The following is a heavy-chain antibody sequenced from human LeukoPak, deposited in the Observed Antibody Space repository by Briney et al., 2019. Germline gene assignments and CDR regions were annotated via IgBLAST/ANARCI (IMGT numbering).Heavy chain of an antibody. CDR2: IYPGDSDT. Sequence: GVSLKISSKGSGYSFTDYWIAWVRPLPGKGLEWMGVIYPGDSDTSYSPSFQGQVTISADKSISTAYLQWSSLKASDTAMYYCASVAGYAKNWFDPWGQGTLVTVSS. CDR1: GYSFTDYW. CDR3: ASVAGYAKNWFDP. J-gene: IGHJ5*02. V-gene: IGHV5-51*01. D-gene: IGHD5-12*01.